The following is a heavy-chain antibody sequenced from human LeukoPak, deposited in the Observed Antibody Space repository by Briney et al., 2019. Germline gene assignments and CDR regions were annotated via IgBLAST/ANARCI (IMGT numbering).Heavy chain of an antibody. CDR2: ISGSGGST. CDR1: GFTFSSYW. V-gene: IGHV3-23*01. J-gene: IGHJ4*02. D-gene: IGHD3-22*01. CDR3: AKDGRYYYDSSGYYYFDY. Sequence: GGSLRLSCAASGFTFSSYWMSWVRQAPGKGLEWVSAISGSGGSTYYADSVKGRFTISRDNSKNTLYLQMNSLRAEDTAVYYCAKDGRYYYDSSGYYYFDYWGQGTLVTVSS.